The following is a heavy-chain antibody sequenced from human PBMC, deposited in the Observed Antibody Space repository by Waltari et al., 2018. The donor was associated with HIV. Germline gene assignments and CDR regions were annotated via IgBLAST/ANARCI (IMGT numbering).Heavy chain of an antibody. Sequence: EVPLVESGGGLVKPGGSLRLSCAASGFTFSSYSMNWVRQAPGKGLEWVSSISSSSSYIYYADSVKGRFTISRDNAKNSLYLQMNSLRAEDTAVYYCARDGWFGELLGLVDYWGQGTLVTVSS. CDR3: ARDGWFGELLGLVDY. V-gene: IGHV3-21*01. J-gene: IGHJ4*02. CDR1: GFTFSSYS. CDR2: ISSSSSYI. D-gene: IGHD3-10*01.